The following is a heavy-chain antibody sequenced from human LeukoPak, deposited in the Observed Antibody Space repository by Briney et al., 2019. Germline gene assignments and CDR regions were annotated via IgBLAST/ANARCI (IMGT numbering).Heavy chain of an antibody. V-gene: IGHV4-59*11. D-gene: IGHD3-10*01. Sequence: SETLSLTCTVAGGSISSHYWSWIRQPPGEGLEWIGYIYYSGGTNYNPSLKSRVTISVDTSKNQFSLKLSSVTAADTAVYYCGIGVSMVRGVTDFDYWGQGTLVTVSS. J-gene: IGHJ4*02. CDR1: GGSISSHY. CDR3: GIGVSMVRGVTDFDY. CDR2: IYYSGGT.